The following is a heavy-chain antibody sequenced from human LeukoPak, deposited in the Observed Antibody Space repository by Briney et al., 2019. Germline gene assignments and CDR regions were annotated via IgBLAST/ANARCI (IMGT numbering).Heavy chain of an antibody. V-gene: IGHV3-48*01. D-gene: IGHD3-9*01. CDR3: ARASGTDATGYVQIDL. Sequence: GGSLRLSCAASGFTFSTHSMVWGRQAPGKGLECVSYISSSSSTIYYADSVKGRFTISRDNAENSVYLQMNSLRAEDTAVYYCARASGTDATGYVQIDLWGQGTLVTVSS. CDR2: ISSSSSTI. J-gene: IGHJ5*02. CDR1: GFTFSTHS.